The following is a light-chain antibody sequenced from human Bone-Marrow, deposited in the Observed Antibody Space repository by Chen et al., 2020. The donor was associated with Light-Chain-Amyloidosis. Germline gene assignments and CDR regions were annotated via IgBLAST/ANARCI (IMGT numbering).Light chain of an antibody. CDR3: QQSYNFPYT. Sequence: DIQMTQSPSSRSASVRDRVTITFRASQSINDQLNWYQQKPGKAPKLLIYGASNLQSGVPSRFIGSGSGTDFTLTIRGLQPEDFSTYYCQQSYNFPYTFGQGTNVES. V-gene: IGKV1-39*01. CDR2: GAS. CDR1: QSINDQ. J-gene: IGKJ2*01.